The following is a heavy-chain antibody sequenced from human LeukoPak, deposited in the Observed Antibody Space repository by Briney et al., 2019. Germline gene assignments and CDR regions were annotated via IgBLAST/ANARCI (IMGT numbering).Heavy chain of an antibody. Sequence: SETLSLTCTVSGGPISNSSYYWGWIRQPPGKGLEWLGSIYYSGSTYYNPSLKSRVTISVDTSKNQFSQKLSSVTAADTAVYYCARHWDRGGYCSGCSCCGTIDYWGQGTLVTVSS. CDR3: ARHWDRGGYCSGCSCCGTIDY. CDR1: GGPISNSSYY. CDR2: IYYSGST. D-gene: IGHD2-15*01. J-gene: IGHJ4*02. V-gene: IGHV4-39*01.